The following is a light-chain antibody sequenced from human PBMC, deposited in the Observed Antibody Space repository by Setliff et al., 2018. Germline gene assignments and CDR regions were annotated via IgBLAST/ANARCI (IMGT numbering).Light chain of an antibody. CDR2: EVS. Sequence: QSVLAQPPSASGSPGQSVPISCTGTSSDVGGYNYVSWYQQHPGKAPKLMIYEVSKRPSGVPDRFSGSKSGNTASLTVSGLQAEDEADYYCSSYAGSNNFPYVFGTGTKVTVL. CDR3: SSYAGSNNFPYV. CDR1: SSDVGGYNY. J-gene: IGLJ1*01. V-gene: IGLV2-8*01.